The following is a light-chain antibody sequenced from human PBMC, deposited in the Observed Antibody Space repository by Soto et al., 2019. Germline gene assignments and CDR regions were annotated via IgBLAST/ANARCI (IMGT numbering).Light chain of an antibody. V-gene: IGLV2-23*02. CDR1: SSDVGSYNL. J-gene: IGLJ1*01. CDR2: EVS. CDR3: CSYAGGSCYV. Sequence: QSVLTQPASVSGTPGQSITISCSGTSSDVGSYNLVSWYQQYPGKAPKLMIYEVSKRPSGVSYRFSGSKSDNTASLTISGLQAEDEADYYCCSYAGGSCYVFGTGTKVTVL.